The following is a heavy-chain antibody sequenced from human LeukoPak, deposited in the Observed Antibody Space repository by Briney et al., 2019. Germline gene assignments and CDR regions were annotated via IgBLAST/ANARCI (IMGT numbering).Heavy chain of an antibody. V-gene: IGHV4-4*07. CDR3: ARIMTTVRIAVVAFDI. D-gene: IGHD4-17*01. CDR2: IYTSGST. Sequence: SETLSLTCTVSGGSISSYYWSWIRQPPGKGLEWIGRIYTSGSTKYNPSPKSRVTMSVDTSKNQFSLKLSSVTAADTAVYYCARIMTTVRIAVVAFDIWGQGTMVTVSS. CDR1: GGSISSYY. J-gene: IGHJ3*02.